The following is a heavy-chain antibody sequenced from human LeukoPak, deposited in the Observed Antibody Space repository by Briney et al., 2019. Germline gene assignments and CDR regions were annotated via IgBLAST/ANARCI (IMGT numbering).Heavy chain of an antibody. CDR2: INTDGTRT. Sequence: GGSLRLPCAASGFTFSNYWMHWVRQAPGRGLVWVSRINTDGTRTSYADSVKGRFTISRDNAKNTLYLQMNSLRAEDTAVYYCARDFDFWSGYPPFDCWGQGILVIVSS. CDR3: ARDFDFWSGYPPFDC. D-gene: IGHD3-3*01. V-gene: IGHV3-74*01. CDR1: GFTFSNYW. J-gene: IGHJ4*02.